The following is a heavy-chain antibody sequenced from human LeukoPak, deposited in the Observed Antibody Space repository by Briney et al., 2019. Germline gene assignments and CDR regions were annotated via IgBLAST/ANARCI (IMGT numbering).Heavy chain of an antibody. Sequence: ASVKVSCKASGYTFTRYYIHWVRQAPGKGLEWMGGFDPEDGETIYAQKFQGRVTMTEDTSTDTAYMELSSLRSEDTAVYYCATVRVVPAAIKGGAEYFQHWGQGTLVTVSS. CDR3: ATVRVVPAAIKGGAEYFQH. J-gene: IGHJ1*01. CDR1: GYTFTRYY. V-gene: IGHV1-24*01. D-gene: IGHD2-2*02. CDR2: FDPEDGET.